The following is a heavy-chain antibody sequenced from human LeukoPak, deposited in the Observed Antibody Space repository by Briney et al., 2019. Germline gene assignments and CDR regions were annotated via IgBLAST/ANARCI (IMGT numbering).Heavy chain of an antibody. Sequence: SETLSLTCTVSGGSISSYYWSWIRQPPGKGLEWIGYIYYSGSTNYNPSLKSRVTISVDTSKNQFSLKLSSVAAADTAVYYCARVGPMIVVEDWGQGTLVTVSS. CDR3: ARVGPMIVVED. D-gene: IGHD3-22*01. CDR2: IYYSGST. CDR1: GGSISSYY. V-gene: IGHV4-59*01. J-gene: IGHJ1*01.